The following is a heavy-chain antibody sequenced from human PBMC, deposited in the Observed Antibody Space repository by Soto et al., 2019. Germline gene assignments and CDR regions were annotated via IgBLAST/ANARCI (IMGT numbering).Heavy chain of an antibody. V-gene: IGHV3-23*01. CDR3: AIRGLSKSEVRGYFDY. CDR2: ISGSGHSP. J-gene: IGHJ4*02. Sequence: QPGGSLRLSCAASGFTFSSYDMTWVRQAPGKGLEWVSAISGSGHSPNYGDSVKGRFTISRDNSKNTLFMQMNSLRAEDTAVYYCAIRGLSKSEVRGYFDYWGRGTLVTVSS. D-gene: IGHD3-10*01. CDR1: GFTFSSYD.